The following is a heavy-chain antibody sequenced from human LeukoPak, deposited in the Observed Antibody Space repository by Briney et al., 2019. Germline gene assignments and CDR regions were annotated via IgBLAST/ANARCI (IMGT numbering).Heavy chain of an antibody. J-gene: IGHJ3*02. V-gene: IGHV4-39*01. CDR1: GGSISRSSYY. D-gene: IGHD2-2*01. Sequence: SETLSLTCTVSGGSISRSSYYWGWIRQPPGKGLEWIGSIYYSGSTYYNPSLKSRVTISVDTSKNQFSLKLSSVTAADTAVYYCARHPGYCSSTSCHDAFDIWGQGTMVTVSS. CDR3: ARHPGYCSSTSCHDAFDI. CDR2: IYYSGST.